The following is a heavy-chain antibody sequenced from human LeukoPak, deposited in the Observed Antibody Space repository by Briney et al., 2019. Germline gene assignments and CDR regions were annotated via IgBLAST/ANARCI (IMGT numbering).Heavy chain of an antibody. J-gene: IGHJ6*02. D-gene: IGHD3-22*01. CDR2: INPNTGGT. Sequence: ASVKVSCKASGYTFTDYYMHWVRQAPGQGLEWMGWINPNTGGTDYIQKFQGRVTMTRDTSISTAYMELSRLRSDDTAVYYCARLAITMIVVDSVDVWGQGTTVTVSS. V-gene: IGHV1-2*02. CDR1: GYTFTDYY. CDR3: ARLAITMIVVDSVDV.